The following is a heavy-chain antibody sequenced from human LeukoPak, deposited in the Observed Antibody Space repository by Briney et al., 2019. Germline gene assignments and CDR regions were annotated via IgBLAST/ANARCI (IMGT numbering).Heavy chain of an antibody. V-gene: IGHV3-23*01. D-gene: IGHD4-17*01. CDR1: GFTFTTYA. Sequence: GGSLRLSCAASGFTFTTYAMSWVRQAPGKGLEWVSLISGSGGGTYYADSVKGRFTISRDNSKNMVYLQVNSLRADDTAVYYCAKNLGTTVNSRYAFDIWGQGTMVTVSS. J-gene: IGHJ3*02. CDR3: AKNLGTTVNSRYAFDI. CDR2: ISGSGGGT.